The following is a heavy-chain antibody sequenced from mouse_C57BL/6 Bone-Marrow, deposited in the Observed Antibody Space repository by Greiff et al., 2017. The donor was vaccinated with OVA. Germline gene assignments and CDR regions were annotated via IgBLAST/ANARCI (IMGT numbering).Heavy chain of an antibody. CDR3: ARAGTAQGRGFCY. CDR1: GYTFTSYW. CDR2: IGPSDSYT. J-gene: IGHJ2*01. D-gene: IGHD3-2*02. V-gene: IGHV1-69*01. Sequence: QVQLQQPGAELVMPGASVKLSCKASGYTFTSYWMHWVKQRPGHGLEWIGAIGPSDSYTNYNQKFKGKSTLTVDKSSSPAYMQLSSLTAEDSAVYYWARAGTAQGRGFCYWGQGTTLTVSS.